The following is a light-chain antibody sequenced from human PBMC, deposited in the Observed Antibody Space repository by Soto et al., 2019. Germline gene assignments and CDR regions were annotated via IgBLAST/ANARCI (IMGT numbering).Light chain of an antibody. V-gene: IGLV2-14*01. CDR3: SSYTSSSTLV. CDR2: EVS. J-gene: IGLJ2*01. CDR1: SSDVGNYDY. Sequence: QSALTQPPSASGSPGQSVTISCTGVSSDVGNYDYVSWYQQHPGKAPKLMIYEVSNRPSGVSNRFSGSKSGNTASLTISGLQAEDEADYYCSSYTSSSTLVFGGGTKVTVL.